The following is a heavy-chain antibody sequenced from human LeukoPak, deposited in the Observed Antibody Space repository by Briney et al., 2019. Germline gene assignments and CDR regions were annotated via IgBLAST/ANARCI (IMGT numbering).Heavy chain of an antibody. V-gene: IGHV4-39*01. J-gene: IGHJ3*02. Sequence: SETLSLTCTVSGGSISSNNDYWGWIRQPPGKGLEWIGSVYYSGSTYYNPSLKSRVTISVDTSKKQFSLKLSSVTAADTAVYYCASPEWLPDSIDIWGQGTMVTVSS. CDR1: GGSISSNNDY. D-gene: IGHD3-3*01. CDR2: VYYSGST. CDR3: ASPEWLPDSIDI.